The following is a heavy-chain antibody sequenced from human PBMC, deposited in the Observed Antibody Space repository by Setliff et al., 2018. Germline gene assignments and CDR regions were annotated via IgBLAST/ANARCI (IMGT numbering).Heavy chain of an antibody. Sequence: GSLRLSCAASGFTFSSYWMSWVRQAPGKGLEWVANIKQDGSEKYYVDSVKGRFTISRDNAKNSLYLQMNSLRAEDTAVYYCARDGLRYFDWLGAYWGQGTLVTVSS. CDR2: IKQDGSEK. CDR3: ARDGLRYFDWLGAY. CDR1: GFTFSSYW. J-gene: IGHJ4*02. V-gene: IGHV3-7*01. D-gene: IGHD3-9*01.